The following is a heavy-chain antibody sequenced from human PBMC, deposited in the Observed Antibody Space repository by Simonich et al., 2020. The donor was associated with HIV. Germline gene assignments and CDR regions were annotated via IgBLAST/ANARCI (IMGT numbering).Heavy chain of an antibody. CDR2: ISPDSGAT. CDR1: GYPFTDYY. Sequence: QVSLVQSGAEVKRPGASVKVSCKASGYPFTDYYTHWGRQAPGQGLEEVGGISPDSGATNYAQQFRGRVPRTRDTAISTAYMELSRPRSDDTAVYYCARAYYDTLTGYLYLDSWGQGTLVTVSS. CDR3: ARAYYDTLTGYLYLDS. V-gene: IGHV1-2*02. D-gene: IGHD3-9*01. J-gene: IGHJ4*02.